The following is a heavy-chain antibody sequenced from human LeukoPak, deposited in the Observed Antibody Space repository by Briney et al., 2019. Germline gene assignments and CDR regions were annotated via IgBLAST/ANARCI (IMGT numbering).Heavy chain of an antibody. V-gene: IGHV3-66*01. Sequence: GGSLRLSCAASGFTVSSKYMSWVRQAPGKGLEWVSVIYTGETTYYADSVKGRFTISRDNSKNTLYLQMDGLRVEDTAVYYCAKVGAVAAVENWGQGTLVTVTS. CDR3: AKVGAVAAVEN. CDR2: IYTGETT. D-gene: IGHD6-19*01. CDR1: GFTVSSKY. J-gene: IGHJ4*02.